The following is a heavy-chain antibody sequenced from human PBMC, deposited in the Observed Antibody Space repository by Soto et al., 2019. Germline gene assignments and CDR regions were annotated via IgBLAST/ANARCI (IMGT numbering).Heavy chain of an antibody. D-gene: IGHD6-13*01. CDR3: AKDFAKKKIAAAGLDWFDP. CDR2: IWYDGSNK. V-gene: IGHV3-33*06. CDR1: GFTFSSYG. Sequence: GGSLRLSCAASGFTFSSYGMHWVRQAPGKGLEWVAVIWYDGSNKFYADSVKGRFTISRDNSKNTLYLQMNSLRAEDTAVYYCAKDFAKKKIAAAGLDWFDPWGQGTLVTVSS. J-gene: IGHJ5*02.